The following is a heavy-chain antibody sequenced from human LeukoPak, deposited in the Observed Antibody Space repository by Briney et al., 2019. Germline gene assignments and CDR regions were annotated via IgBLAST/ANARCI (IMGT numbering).Heavy chain of an antibody. J-gene: IGHJ4*02. V-gene: IGHV4-31*03. D-gene: IGHD6-13*01. CDR1: GGPISSGGYY. CDR2: IYYSGST. Sequence: SETLSPNCPVSGGPISSGGYYWSWIRQHPGKGLGWIGYIYYSGSTYYNPSLKSRVTISVDTSKNQFPLKLSSVTAADTAVYYCAKSKPDTQSSSWYPIFVWGQGTLVTVSS. CDR3: AKSKPDTQSSSWYPIFV.